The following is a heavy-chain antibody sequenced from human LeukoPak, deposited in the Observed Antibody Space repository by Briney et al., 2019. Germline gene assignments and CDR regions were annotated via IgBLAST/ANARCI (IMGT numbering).Heavy chain of an antibody. J-gene: IGHJ6*03. CDR1: GYTFTSYG. Sequence: ASVKVSCKASGYTFTSYGISWVRQAPGQGLEWMGWISAYNGNTNYAQKLQGRVTMTTDTSTSTAYMELRSLRSDDTAVYYCARVAYDFWSGREGNYYYYYMDVWGKGTTVTVSS. V-gene: IGHV1-18*01. CDR2: ISAYNGNT. D-gene: IGHD3-3*01. CDR3: ARVAYDFWSGREGNYYYYYMDV.